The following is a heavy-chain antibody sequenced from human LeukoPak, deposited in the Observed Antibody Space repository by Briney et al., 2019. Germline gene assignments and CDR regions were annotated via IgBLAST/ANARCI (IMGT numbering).Heavy chain of an antibody. D-gene: IGHD4-23*01. V-gene: IGHV1-2*07. CDR1: GYTFIGHY. CDR3: ARDRRLRWYPTEGYDY. Sequence: ASVKVSCKTSGYTFIGHYIHWVRQAPGQGLEWMGWINPKNGGANYAPRFRGRVTMTRDRSTSTVYMELTRLTSDDTAVYYCARDRRLRWYPTEGYDYWGQGTLVTVSS. J-gene: IGHJ4*02. CDR2: INPKNGGA.